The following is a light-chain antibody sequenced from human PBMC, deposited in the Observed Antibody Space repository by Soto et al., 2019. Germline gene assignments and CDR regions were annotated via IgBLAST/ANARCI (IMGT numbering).Light chain of an antibody. J-gene: IGLJ1*01. CDR1: SSDVGGYNY. Sequence: QSALTQPASVSGSPGQSITISCTGTSSDVGGYNYVSWYQQYPGRVPKLLIYKVSNRPSGVSNRFSGSKSGNTASLTISGLQAEDEADYFCTSPTTGSIYVFGTGTNVNGL. V-gene: IGLV2-14*01. CDR2: KVS. CDR3: TSPTTGSIYV.